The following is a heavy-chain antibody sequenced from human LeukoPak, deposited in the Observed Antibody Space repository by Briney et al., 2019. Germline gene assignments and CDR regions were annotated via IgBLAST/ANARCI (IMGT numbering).Heavy chain of an antibody. CDR1: GFIFSGLG. Sequence: GGSLRLSCAASGFIFSGLGMHWVRQAPGKGLEWVAVIWYDGTKKFYGESVKGRFTISRDNSKNTLYLQMISLRVEDTAVYFCARGLRDSSGYYYGPDYWGQGTLVTVSS. V-gene: IGHV3-33*01. CDR3: ARGLRDSSGYYYGPDY. J-gene: IGHJ4*02. D-gene: IGHD3-22*01. CDR2: IWYDGTKK.